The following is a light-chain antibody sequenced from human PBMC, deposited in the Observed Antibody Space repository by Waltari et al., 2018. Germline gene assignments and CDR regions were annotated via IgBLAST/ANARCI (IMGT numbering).Light chain of an antibody. CDR1: SSDVGSNNL. J-gene: IGLJ2*01. CDR2: EAT. Sequence: QSALTQPASVSGSPGQSITISCTGTSSDVGSNNLFSWYQQHPGQALKLIIYEATKRTSGVSNRFSGSKSGNTASLTISGLQAEDEGDYYCCSYTNTHVVFGGGTKLTVL. CDR3: CSYTNTHVV. V-gene: IGLV2-14*02.